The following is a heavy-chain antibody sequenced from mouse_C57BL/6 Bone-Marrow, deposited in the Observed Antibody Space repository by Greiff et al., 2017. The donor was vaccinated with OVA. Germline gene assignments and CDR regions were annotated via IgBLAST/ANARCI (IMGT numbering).Heavy chain of an antibody. D-gene: IGHD6-1*01. CDR3: ARSSDWYFDV. V-gene: IGHV5-4*01. Sequence: EVQLVESGGGLVKPGGSLKLSCAASGFTFSSYAMSWVRQTPEKRLEWVATISDGGSYTYYPDNVKGRFTISRDNAKNNLYLQMSHLTSEDTAMYYCARSSDWYFDVWGTGTTVTVSS. CDR2: ISDGGSYT. CDR1: GFTFSSYA. J-gene: IGHJ1*03.